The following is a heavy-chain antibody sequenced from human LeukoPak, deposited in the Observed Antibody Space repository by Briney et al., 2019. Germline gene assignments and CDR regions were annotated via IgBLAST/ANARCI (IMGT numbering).Heavy chain of an antibody. CDR2: IYYSGST. CDR1: GGSISSRSHY. Sequence: SDTPSLTCTVSGGSISSRSHYWGWIRPPPGKGLVWIGSIYYSGSTYYSPSLKSRVTISVDTSKNQFSLKLSSVPAADTAVYYCATPAGPYGDYDNWGQGTLVIVSS. CDR3: ATPAGPYGDYDN. V-gene: IGHV4-39*05. D-gene: IGHD4-17*01. J-gene: IGHJ4*02.